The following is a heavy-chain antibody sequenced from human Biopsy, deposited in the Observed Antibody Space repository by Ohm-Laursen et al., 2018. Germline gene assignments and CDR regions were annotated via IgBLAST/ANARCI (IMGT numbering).Heavy chain of an antibody. CDR2: IVPVLGHL. CDR3: AADADGYYTEFDY. D-gene: IGHD3-3*01. J-gene: IGHJ4*02. V-gene: IGHV1-69*04. Sequence: SVKVSCKASGGPSSNYAFSWVRQAPGQGLERVGRIVPVLGHLNYAQRFQGRVSITADKSASYVFMELSRLTSGDTAVYYCAADADGYYTEFDYWGPGTLVTVSS. CDR1: GGPSSNYA.